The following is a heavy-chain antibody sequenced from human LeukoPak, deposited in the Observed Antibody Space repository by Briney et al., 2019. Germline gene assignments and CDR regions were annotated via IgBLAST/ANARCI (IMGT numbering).Heavy chain of an antibody. J-gene: IGHJ5*02. CDR3: ARDLRGSSWLSRFDP. D-gene: IGHD6-13*01. CDR1: GGSISSYY. V-gene: IGHV4-59*01. Sequence: SETLSLTCTVSGGSISSYYWSWIRQPPGKGLEWIGYIYYSGSTNYNPSLKSRVTISVDTSKNQFSQKLSSVTAADTAVYYCARDLRGSSWLSRFDPWGQGTLVTVSS. CDR2: IYYSGST.